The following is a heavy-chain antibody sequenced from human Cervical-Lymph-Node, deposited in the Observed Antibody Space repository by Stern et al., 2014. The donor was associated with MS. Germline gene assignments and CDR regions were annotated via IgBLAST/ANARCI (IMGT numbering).Heavy chain of an antibody. Sequence: QVQLQESGPGLVKPSGTLSLTCAVSGGSISSSNWWSWVRQPPGQGLEWIGEIFHGGSTNYKPSLKSRVPMSIDTSNNQFSLGLTSVTAADTALYYCASSDCRSDYCYSRFDHWGQGTLVTVSS. CDR2: IFHGGST. D-gene: IGHD2-15*01. CDR1: GGSISSSNW. V-gene: IGHV4-4*02. CDR3: ASSDCRSDYCYSRFDH. J-gene: IGHJ4*02.